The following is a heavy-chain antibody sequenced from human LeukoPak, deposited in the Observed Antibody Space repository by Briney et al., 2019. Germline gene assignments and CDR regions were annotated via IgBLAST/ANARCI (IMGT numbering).Heavy chain of an antibody. CDR1: GGSISSGGYY. Sequence: SETLSLTCTVTGGSISSGGYYWSWIRQHPGKGLEWIGYIYYSGSTYYNPSLKSRVTISVDTSKNQFSLKLSSVTAADTAVYYCAIELDYGDYGGFDYWGQGTLVTVSS. D-gene: IGHD4-17*01. CDR3: AIELDYGDYGGFDY. V-gene: IGHV4-31*03. J-gene: IGHJ4*02. CDR2: IYYSGST.